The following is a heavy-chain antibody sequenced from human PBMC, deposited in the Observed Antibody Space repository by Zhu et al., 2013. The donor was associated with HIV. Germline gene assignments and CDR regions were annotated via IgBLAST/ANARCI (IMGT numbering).Heavy chain of an antibody. Sequence: QVQLVQSGAEVKKPGASVKVSCKASGYTFISYGITWVRQAPGQGLEWMGWISANNGNTKYVQKLQGRVTMTTDTSTSTAYMELRSLRSDDTAVYYCASCSRSALLSDGSCFDPWGQGTLVTVSS. D-gene: IGHD2-2*01. CDR1: GYTFISYG. CDR3: ASCSRSALLSDGSCFDP. V-gene: IGHV1-18*01. CDR2: ISANNGNT. J-gene: IGHJ5*02.